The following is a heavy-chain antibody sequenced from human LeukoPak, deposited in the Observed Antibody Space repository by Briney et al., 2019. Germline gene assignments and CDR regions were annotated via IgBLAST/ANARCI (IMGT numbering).Heavy chain of an antibody. V-gene: IGHV3-21*01. Sequence: GGSLRLSCSASGFTFSSYAINWVRQAPGKGLEWVSSISSSSTYIYYADSMKGRITVSRDNAKNSLFLQMNSLRAEDAAMYYCARGVGATPSFFDYWGQGTLVTVS. J-gene: IGHJ4*02. D-gene: IGHD1-26*01. CDR1: GFTFSSYA. CDR3: ARGVGATPSFFDY. CDR2: ISSSSTYI.